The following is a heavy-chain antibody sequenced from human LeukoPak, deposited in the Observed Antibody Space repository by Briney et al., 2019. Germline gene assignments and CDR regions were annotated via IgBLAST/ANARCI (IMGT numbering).Heavy chain of an antibody. CDR1: GDSISNSDYY. CDR2: IYYTGST. V-gene: IGHV4-39*07. Sequence: SSETLSLTCTVSGDSISNSDYYWGWIRQSPGKGLEWVATIYYTGSTYYNPSLKSRVTISLDTSKNQFSLKVSSVTAADTAMYYCARDPDYGDHGRSFHYWGPGTLVTVS. CDR3: ARDPDYGDHGRSFHY. D-gene: IGHD4-17*01. J-gene: IGHJ4*02.